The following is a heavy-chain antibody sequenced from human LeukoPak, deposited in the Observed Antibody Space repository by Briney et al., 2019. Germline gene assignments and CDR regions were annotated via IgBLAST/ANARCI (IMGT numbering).Heavy chain of an antibody. Sequence: PGGSLRLSCAASGFNFRSSAMAWVRLTPGKGLEWVSSISGSGETIHNADSVKGRFVISRDNSKNTLTLLMNSLGAEDTAVYYCTKVVVSGSGDYFASWGQGTLVTASS. J-gene: IGHJ4*02. D-gene: IGHD6-19*01. CDR2: ISGSGETI. CDR1: GFNFRSSA. CDR3: TKVVVSGSGDYFAS. V-gene: IGHV3-23*01.